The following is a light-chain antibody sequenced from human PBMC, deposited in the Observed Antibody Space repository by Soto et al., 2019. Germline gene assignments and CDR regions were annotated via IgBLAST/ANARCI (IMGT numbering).Light chain of an antibody. CDR3: QQYGNLPPYT. V-gene: IGKV1-33*01. CDR2: DTS. CDR1: QDIGNY. J-gene: IGKJ2*01. Sequence: DIQMTQSPSSLSASVGDRVTIKCQASQDIGNYLNWYQQKPGKAPKLLIYDTSNLETGVPSGFRGSRSGTEYTFTISNLQPEDFGAYYCQQYGNLPPYTFGQGTKLEIK.